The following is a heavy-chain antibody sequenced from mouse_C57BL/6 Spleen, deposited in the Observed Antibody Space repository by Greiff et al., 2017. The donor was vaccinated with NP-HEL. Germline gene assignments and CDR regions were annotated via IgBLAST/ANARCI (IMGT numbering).Heavy chain of an antibody. CDR1: GYSITSDY. D-gene: IGHD4-1*01. J-gene: IGHJ2*01. CDR3: ARYKENWERYFDY. Sequence: DVKLVESGPGLAQPSQTLSLTCSVTGYSITSDYWNWIRKFPGNKLEYMGYISYSGSTYYTPSLTSRISRTRDTSKNQYYLQLNSVTTEDTATYYGARYKENWERYFDYWGQGTTLTVSS. CDR2: ISYSGST. V-gene: IGHV3-8*01.